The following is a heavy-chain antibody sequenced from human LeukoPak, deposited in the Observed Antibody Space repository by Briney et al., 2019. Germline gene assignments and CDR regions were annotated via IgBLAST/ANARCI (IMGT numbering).Heavy chain of an antibody. J-gene: IGHJ4*02. Sequence: SETLSLTCTVSGGSISSYYWSWIRQPPGKGLEWIGYIYYNGSTNSNPSLKSRVSISVDTSKNHFSLKLSSVTAADTAVYYCARAVGDNNSSEGVFDYWGQGTLVTVSS. CDR3: ARAVGDNNSSEGVFDY. CDR1: GGSISSYY. V-gene: IGHV4-59*01. CDR2: IYYNGST. D-gene: IGHD6-6*01.